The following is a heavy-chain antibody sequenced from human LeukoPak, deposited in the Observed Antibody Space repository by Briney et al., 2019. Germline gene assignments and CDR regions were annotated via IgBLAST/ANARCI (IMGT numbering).Heavy chain of an antibody. J-gene: IGHJ5*02. Sequence: SETLSLTCSVSGGSITSSYGSWIRQPPGKRLEWIGYIHYSGSTNYNPSLKSRVTMSLDTSKNQFSLKLSSVTAADTAMYYCASGYFDSSGYSNWFDPWGQGTLVTVSS. D-gene: IGHD3-22*01. V-gene: IGHV4-59*01. CDR2: IHYSGST. CDR3: ASGYFDSSGYSNWFDP. CDR1: GGSITSSY.